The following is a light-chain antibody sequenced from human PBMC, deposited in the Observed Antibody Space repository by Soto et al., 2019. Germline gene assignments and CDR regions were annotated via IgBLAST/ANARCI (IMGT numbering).Light chain of an antibody. V-gene: IGKV3-11*01. CDR3: QQRDSWPLLT. J-gene: IGKJ4*01. CDR2: DAS. Sequence: EIVLTQSPATLSLSPGERATLSCRASQSVSNYLAWYQQKPGQAPRLLISDASIRATGIPARFSGSGSGTDFTLTISSLEPEDFAVYYCQQRDSWPLLTFGGGTKVEIK. CDR1: QSVSNY.